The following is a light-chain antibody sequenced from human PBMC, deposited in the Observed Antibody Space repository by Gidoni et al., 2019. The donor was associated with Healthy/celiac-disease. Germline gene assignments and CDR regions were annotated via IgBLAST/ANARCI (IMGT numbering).Light chain of an antibody. CDR2: KDS. V-gene: IGLV3-27*01. J-gene: IGLJ2*01. CDR3: YSAADPNGSVV. CDR1: VLAKKY. Sequence: SYELTQPSSVSVSPGQTARITCSGDVLAKKYARWFQQKPGQAPVLVIYKDSERPSGIPERFSGSSSGTTVTLTISGAQVEDEADYYCYSAADPNGSVVFGGGTKLTVL.